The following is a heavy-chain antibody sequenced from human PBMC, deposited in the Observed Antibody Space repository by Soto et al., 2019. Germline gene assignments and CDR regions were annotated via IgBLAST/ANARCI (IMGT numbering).Heavy chain of an antibody. D-gene: IGHD3-10*01. J-gene: IGHJ4*02. CDR1: GDTFTFYS. Sequence: QVQLVQSGAEVKRPGSSVKVSCKASGDTFTFYSINWVRQAPGLGLEWMGRINLILSMSNYAQRFQGRVTMTADKSTSTAYMELSSLRSEDTASYYCASSYGSGYRAFDYWGQGALVTVSS. CDR2: INLILSMS. CDR3: ASSYGSGYRAFDY. V-gene: IGHV1-69*02.